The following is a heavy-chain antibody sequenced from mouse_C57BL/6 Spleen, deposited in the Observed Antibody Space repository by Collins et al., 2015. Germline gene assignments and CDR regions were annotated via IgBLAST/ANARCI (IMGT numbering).Heavy chain of an antibody. CDR1: GYTFTSYN. CDR2: FYPGNGDT. Sequence: QQPGPDLVKPGASVKMSCKASGYTFTSYNMHWIRQTPGQGLEWIGGFYPGNGDTSYNQKFKGKATLTADKSSSTAYMQLSSLTSEDSAVYYCARGSTPGFPYWGQGTLVTVSA. D-gene: IGHD2-1*01. CDR3: ARGSTPGFPY. V-gene: IGHV1-12*01. J-gene: IGHJ3*01.